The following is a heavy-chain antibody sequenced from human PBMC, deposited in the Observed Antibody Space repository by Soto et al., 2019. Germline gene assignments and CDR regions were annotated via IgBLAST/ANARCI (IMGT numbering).Heavy chain of an antibody. Sequence: ASETLSLTCAVYGGSFSSYYWSWIRQPPGKGLEWIGEINHSGSTNYNPSLKSRVTISVDTSKNQFSLKLSSVTAADTAVYYCARAPLYGSGSYIVSYYYGMDVWGQGTTVTVSS. J-gene: IGHJ6*02. CDR2: INHSGST. V-gene: IGHV4-34*01. D-gene: IGHD3-10*01. CDR3: ARAPLYGSGSYIVSYYYGMDV. CDR1: GGSFSSYY.